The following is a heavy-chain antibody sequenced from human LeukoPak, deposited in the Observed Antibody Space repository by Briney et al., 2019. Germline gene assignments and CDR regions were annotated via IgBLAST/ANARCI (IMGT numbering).Heavy chain of an antibody. Sequence: TGGSLRLSCAASGFTFSSYEMNWVRQAPGKGLEWVSYISSSGSTIYYADSVKGRFTISRDNAKNSPYLQMNSLRAEDTAVYYCARVGPRYCSGGSCYSHYYYGMDVWGKGTTVTVSS. D-gene: IGHD2-15*01. CDR3: ARVGPRYCSGGSCYSHYYYGMDV. J-gene: IGHJ6*04. V-gene: IGHV3-48*03. CDR1: GFTFSSYE. CDR2: ISSSGSTI.